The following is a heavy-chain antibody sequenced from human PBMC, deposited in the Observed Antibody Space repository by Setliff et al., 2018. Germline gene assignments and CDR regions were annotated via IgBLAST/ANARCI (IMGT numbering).Heavy chain of an antibody. CDR1: GYSFTSYW. J-gene: IGHJ3*02. Sequence: GASMMVYCKGSGYSFTSYWIGWVRQMRGEGLEWMGIIYPGDSDTRYSPSLQGQVTISADKSISTAYLQWSSLKASDTALYYCARLTYYYDSSGLNAFYIWGPGTMVTVSS. CDR2: IYPGDSDT. D-gene: IGHD3-22*01. CDR3: ARLTYYYDSSGLNAFYI. V-gene: IGHV5-51*01.